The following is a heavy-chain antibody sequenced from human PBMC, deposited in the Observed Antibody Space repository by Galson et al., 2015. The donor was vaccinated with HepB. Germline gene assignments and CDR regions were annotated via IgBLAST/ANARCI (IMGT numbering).Heavy chain of an antibody. D-gene: IGHD2-2*01. CDR3: ARDMVVVPAATTASSLKGFDY. V-gene: IGHV3-66*01. CDR2: IYSGGST. J-gene: IGHJ4*02. Sequence: SLRLSCAASGFTVSSNYMSWVRQAPGKGLEWVSVIYSGGSTYYADSVKGRFTISRDNSKNTLYLQMNSLRAEDTAVYYCARDMVVVPAATTASSLKGFDYWGQGTLVTVSS. CDR1: GFTVSSNY.